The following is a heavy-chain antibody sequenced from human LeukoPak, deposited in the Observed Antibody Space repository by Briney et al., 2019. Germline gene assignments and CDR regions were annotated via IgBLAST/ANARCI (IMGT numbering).Heavy chain of an antibody. D-gene: IGHD3-10*01. CDR3: ARAERDYYGSGSPYLGMDV. CDR1: GYTLTSYD. CDR2: MNPNSGNT. V-gene: IGHV1-8*01. J-gene: IGHJ6*02. Sequence: ASVKVSCKASGYTLTSYDINWVRQATGQGLEWMGWMNPNSGNTGYAQKFQGRVTMTRNTSISTAYMELSSLRSEDTAVYYCARAERDYYGSGSPYLGMDVWGQGTTVTVSS.